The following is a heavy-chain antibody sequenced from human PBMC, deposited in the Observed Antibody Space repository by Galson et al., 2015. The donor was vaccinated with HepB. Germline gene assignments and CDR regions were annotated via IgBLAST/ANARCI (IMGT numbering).Heavy chain of an antibody. CDR1: GYSITTYA. CDR3: ARHAPILTGYYGGFDY. CDR2: INTNTGNP. J-gene: IGHJ4*02. D-gene: IGHD3-9*01. Sequence: SVKVSCKASGYSITTYAINWVRQAPGQGLEWMGWINTNTGNPTYAQGFTGQFVFSLDTSVSTTYLQISSLKAEDTAVYYCARHAPILTGYYGGFDYWGQGTLVTVSS. V-gene: IGHV7-4-1*02.